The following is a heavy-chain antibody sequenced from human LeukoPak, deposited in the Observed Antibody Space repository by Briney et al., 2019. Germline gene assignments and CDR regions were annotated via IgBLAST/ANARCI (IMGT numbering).Heavy chain of an antibody. D-gene: IGHD3-10*01. Sequence: TGGSLRLSCAASGFTFSSYSMNWVRQAPGKGLEWVSSISSSSSYIYYADSVKGRFTISRDNAKNSLHLQMNSLRAEDTAVYYCAREGMVRGVIINWGQGTLVTVSS. J-gene: IGHJ4*02. CDR3: AREGMVRGVIIN. CDR2: ISSSSSYI. CDR1: GFTFSSYS. V-gene: IGHV3-21*01.